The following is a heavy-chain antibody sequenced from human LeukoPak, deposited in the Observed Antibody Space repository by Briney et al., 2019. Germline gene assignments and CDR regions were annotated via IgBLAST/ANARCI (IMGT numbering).Heavy chain of an antibody. D-gene: IGHD2-2*02. Sequence: GGSLRLSCAASGFTFSSYWMSWVRQAPGKGLEWVANIKQDGSDKYYVDSVKGRFTISRDNAKNSLFLQMYSLRGVDTAVYYCARGGLVVPDAIQHYWGQGTLVTVSS. CDR2: IKQDGSDK. CDR3: ARGGLVVPDAIQHY. J-gene: IGHJ4*02. CDR1: GFTFSSYW. V-gene: IGHV3-7*01.